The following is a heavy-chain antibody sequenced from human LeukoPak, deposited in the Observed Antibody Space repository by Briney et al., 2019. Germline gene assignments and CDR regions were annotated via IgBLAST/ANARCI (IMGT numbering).Heavy chain of an antibody. V-gene: IGHV4-38-2*02. CDR2: IYYSGST. Sequence: SETLSLTCTVSGYSISSGYYWGWIRQPPGKGLEWIGYIYYSGSTNYNPSLKSRVTISVDTSKNQFSLKLSSVTAADAAVYYCARAFYPGYYSYMAVWGKGTTVTVSS. J-gene: IGHJ6*03. CDR3: ARAFYPGYYSYMAV. D-gene: IGHD3-3*02. CDR1: GYSISSGYY.